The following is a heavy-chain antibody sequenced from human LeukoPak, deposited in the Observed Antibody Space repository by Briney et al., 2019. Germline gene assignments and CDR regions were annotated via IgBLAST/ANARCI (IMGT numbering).Heavy chain of an antibody. J-gene: IGHJ6*02. D-gene: IGHD6-13*01. CDR2: INSDGSWT. CDR3: AKDRHSSSWYGSRLWDYYGMDV. V-gene: IGHV3-74*01. CDR1: GFTFSNYG. Sequence: GGSLRLSCAASGFTFSNYGLNWVRQAPGKGLVWVSHINSDGSWTSYADSVKGRFTISKDNSKNTLYLQMNSLRAEDTAVYYCAKDRHSSSWYGSRLWDYYGMDVWGQGTTVTVSS.